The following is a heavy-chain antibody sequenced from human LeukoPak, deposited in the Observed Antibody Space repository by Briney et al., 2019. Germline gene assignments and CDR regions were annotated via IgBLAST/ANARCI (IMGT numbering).Heavy chain of an antibody. Sequence: KPSETLSLTCAVYGGSFSGYYWSWIRQPPGKGLEWIAYIHDSGSTYNNPSLKTRLSISIDTSKNQFSLKLNSVTAADTAVYYCARVVAAAGNNWFDPWGQGTLVTVSS. CDR2: IHDSGST. CDR3: ARVVAAAGNNWFDP. CDR1: GGSFSGYY. D-gene: IGHD6-13*01. V-gene: IGHV4-34*01. J-gene: IGHJ5*02.